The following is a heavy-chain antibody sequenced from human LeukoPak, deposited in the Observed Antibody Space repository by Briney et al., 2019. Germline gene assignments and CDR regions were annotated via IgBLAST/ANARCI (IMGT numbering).Heavy chain of an antibody. V-gene: IGHV4-38-2*02. CDR2: IYHSGST. CDR1: GYSISSGYY. CDR3: ARASSGYSYGYYYYMDV. Sequence: SETLSLTCTVSGYSISSGYYWGWIRQPPGKGLEWIRSIYHSGSTYYNPSLKSRVTISVDTSKNQFSLKLSSVTAADTAVYYCARASSGYSYGYYYYMDVWGKGTTVTVSS. J-gene: IGHJ6*03. D-gene: IGHD5-18*01.